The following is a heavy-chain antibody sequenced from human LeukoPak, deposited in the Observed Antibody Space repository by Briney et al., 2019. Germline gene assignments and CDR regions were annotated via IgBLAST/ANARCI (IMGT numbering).Heavy chain of an antibody. CDR2: ISYDGSNK. V-gene: IGHV3-30*04. CDR3: ARAAIGQQLVRGDWFDP. D-gene: IGHD6-13*01. Sequence: GGSLGLSCAASGFTFSSYAMHWVRQAPGKGLEWVAVISYDGSNKYYADSVKGRFTISRDNSKNTLYLQMNSLRAEDTAVYYCARAAIGQQLVRGDWFDPWGQGTLVTVSS. J-gene: IGHJ5*02. CDR1: GFTFSSYA.